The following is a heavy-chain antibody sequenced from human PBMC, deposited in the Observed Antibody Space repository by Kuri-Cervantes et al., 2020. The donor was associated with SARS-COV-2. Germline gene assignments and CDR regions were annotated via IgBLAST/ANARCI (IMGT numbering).Heavy chain of an antibody. CDR2: ISSGSDYI. J-gene: IGHJ6*03. CDR1: GFTFSSYA. D-gene: IGHD2-2*01. CDR3: ARVACSTTNCAIYYYYMDV. Sequence: LSLTCAASGFTFSSYAMSWVRQAPGKGLEWVSSISSGSDYIYYADSMKGRFTISRDNAKSSLFLQLTSLRAEDTAVYYCARVACSTTNCAIYYYYMDVWGKGTTVTVSS. V-gene: IGHV3-21*01.